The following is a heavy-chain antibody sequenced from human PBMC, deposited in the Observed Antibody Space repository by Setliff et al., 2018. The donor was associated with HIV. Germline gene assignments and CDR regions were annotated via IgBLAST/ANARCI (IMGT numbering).Heavy chain of an antibody. CDR2: INQDGSEK. CDR1: GFTFSSHW. V-gene: IGHV3-7*01. Sequence: GGSLRLSCAVSGFTFSSHWMVWVRQAPGKGLEWVANINQDGSEKNYVDSVKGRFTISRDNAKNSLYLQMNSLRAEDTAVYYCAVHYYDSSGYDYWGQGTLVTVSS. J-gene: IGHJ4*02. D-gene: IGHD3-22*01. CDR3: AVHYYDSSGYDY.